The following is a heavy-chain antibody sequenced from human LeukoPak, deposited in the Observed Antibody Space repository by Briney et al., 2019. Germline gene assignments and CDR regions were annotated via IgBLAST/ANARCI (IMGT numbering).Heavy chain of an antibody. CDR3: ARSRSSTSRMLENWFDP. D-gene: IGHD2-2*01. CDR1: GYTFTSYD. Sequence: ASVKVSCKASGYTFTSYDINWVRQATGQGLEWMGWMNPNSGNTGYAQKFQGRVTMTRNTSISTAYMELSSLRSEDTAVYYCARSRSSTSRMLENWFDPWSQGTLVTVSS. J-gene: IGHJ5*02. V-gene: IGHV1-8*01. CDR2: MNPNSGNT.